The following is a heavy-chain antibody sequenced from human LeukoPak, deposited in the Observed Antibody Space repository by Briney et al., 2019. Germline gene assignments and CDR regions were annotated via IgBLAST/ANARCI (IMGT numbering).Heavy chain of an antibody. D-gene: IGHD6-13*01. J-gene: IGHJ4*02. CDR3: ATYSSSCY. CDR2: ISYDGSNK. V-gene: IGHV3-30-3*01. Sequence: GGSLRLSCAASGFTFSSYAMHWVRQAPGRGLEWVAVISYDGSNKYYADSVKGRFTISRDNSKNTLYLQMNSLRAEDTAVYCCATYSSSCYWGQGTLVTVSS. CDR1: GFTFSSYA.